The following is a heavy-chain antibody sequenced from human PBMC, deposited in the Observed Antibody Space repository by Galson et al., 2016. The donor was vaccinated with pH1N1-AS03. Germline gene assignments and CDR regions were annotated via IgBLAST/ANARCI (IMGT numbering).Heavy chain of an antibody. Sequence: ETLSLTCTVSGGSISSYYWSWIRQPPGKRLEWIGYIFYNGTTNYNPSLESRVTISVDTSKNQFSLKLTSVTAADTAVYYCARFPDYGDDVGYWGQGTLVTVSS. CDR3: ARFPDYGDDVGY. CDR2: IFYNGTT. D-gene: IGHD4-17*01. V-gene: IGHV4-59*08. J-gene: IGHJ4*02. CDR1: GGSISSYY.